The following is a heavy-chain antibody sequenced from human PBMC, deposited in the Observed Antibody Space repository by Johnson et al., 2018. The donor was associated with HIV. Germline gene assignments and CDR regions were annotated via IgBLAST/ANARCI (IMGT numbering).Heavy chain of an antibody. CDR3: ARVRTGRENAFDI. J-gene: IGHJ3*02. Sequence: QVQLVESGGGVVQPGGSLRLSCAASGFTVSSNYMSWVRQAPGKGLEWVAVISYDGSIKYYADSVKGRFTISRDNSKNTLYLQMKSLRAEDTAVYYCARVRTGRENAFDIWGQGTRVTVSS. V-gene: IGHV3-30*03. CDR2: ISYDGSIK. CDR1: GFTVSSNY. D-gene: IGHD2-8*02.